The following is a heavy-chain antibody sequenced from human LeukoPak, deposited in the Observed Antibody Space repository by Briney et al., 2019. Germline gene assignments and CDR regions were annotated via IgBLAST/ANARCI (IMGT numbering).Heavy chain of an antibody. CDR1: GGSFSGYY. V-gene: IGHV4-34*01. CDR2: INHSGST. Sequence: SETLSLTCAVYGGSFSGYYWSWIRQPPGKGLEWIGEINHSGSTNYNPSLKSRVTISVDTSKNQFSLKLSSVTAADTAVYYCARGCRYYDYVWGSYRRGDYFDYWGQGTLVTVSS. CDR3: ARGCRYYDYVWGSYRRGDYFDY. J-gene: IGHJ4*02. D-gene: IGHD3-16*02.